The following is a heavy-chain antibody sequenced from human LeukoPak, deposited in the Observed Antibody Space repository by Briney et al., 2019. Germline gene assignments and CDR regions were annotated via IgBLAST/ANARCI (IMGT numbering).Heavy chain of an antibody. D-gene: IGHD3-22*01. CDR1: GFTFSSYA. CDR2: ISSSSSYM. V-gene: IGHV3-21*01. Sequence: PGGSLRLSCAASGFTFSSYAMHWVRQAPGKGLEWVSSISSSSSYMYYADSVKGRFTISRDNAKNSLYLQMNSLRAEDTAVYYCAKSNGYGLIDIWGQGTMVTVSS. J-gene: IGHJ3*02. CDR3: AKSNGYGLIDI.